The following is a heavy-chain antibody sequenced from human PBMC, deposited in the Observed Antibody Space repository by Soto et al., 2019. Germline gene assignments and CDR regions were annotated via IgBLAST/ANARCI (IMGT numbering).Heavy chain of an antibody. Sequence: ASVEVSCKASGGTFSSYAITWVRQAPGQGLEWMGGIIPSFGTANYAQKFQGRVTITADKSTNTAYMEMSSLRPEDTAVYYCARALRYCSSASCYTLLAYNWFDPWGQGTLVTVSS. CDR2: IIPSFGTA. V-gene: IGHV1-69*06. D-gene: IGHD2-2*02. CDR3: ARALRYCSSASCYTLLAYNWFDP. J-gene: IGHJ5*02. CDR1: GGTFSSYA.